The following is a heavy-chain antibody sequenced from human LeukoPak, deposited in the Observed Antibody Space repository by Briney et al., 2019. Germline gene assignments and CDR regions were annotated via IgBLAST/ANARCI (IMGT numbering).Heavy chain of an antibody. Sequence: GGSLRLSCSASGFTFISYWMGWVRQGPGKGLEWVANIKQDGSEKYYVDSVKCRFTISRDNAKNSLYLQMNSLRAEDTAVYYCARDSRRYYYDSSGYPGDFGYWGQGTLVTVSS. V-gene: IGHV3-7*01. J-gene: IGHJ4*02. CDR2: IKQDGSEK. D-gene: IGHD3-22*01. CDR3: ARDSRRYYYDSSGYPGDFGY. CDR1: GFTFISYW.